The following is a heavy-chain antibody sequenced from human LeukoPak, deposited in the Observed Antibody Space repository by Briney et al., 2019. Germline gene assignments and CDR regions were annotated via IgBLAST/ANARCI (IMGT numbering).Heavy chain of an antibody. Sequence: GESLKISCEVSGHRFTNHWIGWVRQMPGKGLEWMGIINLGDSGTKYSPSFQGQVTTSLDKSISTAYLQWRSLKASDTAMYYCARRPYSGSPNWFDPWGQGTLVTVSS. CDR3: ARRPYSGSPNWFDP. CDR2: INLGDSGT. CDR1: GHRFTNHW. J-gene: IGHJ5*02. V-gene: IGHV5-51*01. D-gene: IGHD1-26*01.